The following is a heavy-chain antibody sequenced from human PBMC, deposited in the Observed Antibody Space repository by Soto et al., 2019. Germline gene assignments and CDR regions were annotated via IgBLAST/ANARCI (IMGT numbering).Heavy chain of an antibody. CDR1: GGSFSSYY. J-gene: IGHJ4*02. Sequence: SETLSLTCTVSGGSFSSYYWSWIRQPPGKGLEWIGYVYYTGSTNYNPSLKSRVTISVDTSRNQFSLKLSSVTAEDTALYYCARVGGTPAAGQSKYRTPYPSFDYWGQGTLVTVSS. CDR2: VYYTGST. D-gene: IGHD3-16*01. V-gene: IGHV4-59*01. CDR3: ARVGGTPAAGQSKYRTPYPSFDY.